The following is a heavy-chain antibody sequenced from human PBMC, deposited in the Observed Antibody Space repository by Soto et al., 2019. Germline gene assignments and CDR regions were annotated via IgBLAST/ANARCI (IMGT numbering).Heavy chain of an antibody. D-gene: IGHD2-2*01. Sequence: PGESLKISCKGSGYSFTSYWISWVRQIPWKGLEWMGRIDPSDSYTNYSPSFQGHVTISADKSISTAYLQWSSLKASDTAMYYCARDHQKTGSGVVIYYYYYYGMDVWGQGTTVTVSS. CDR2: IDPSDSYT. V-gene: IGHV5-10-1*01. CDR1: GYSFTSYW. CDR3: ARDHQKTGSGVVIYYYYYYGMDV. J-gene: IGHJ6*02.